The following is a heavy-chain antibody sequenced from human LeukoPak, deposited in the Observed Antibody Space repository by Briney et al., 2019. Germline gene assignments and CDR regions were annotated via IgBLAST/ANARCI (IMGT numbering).Heavy chain of an antibody. CDR1: GFSISSGYY. J-gene: IGHJ5*02. V-gene: IGHV4-38-2*02. CDR3: PRGADDYSNYVSYNWFDP. D-gene: IGHD4-11*01. CDR2: IYHSGST. Sequence: SETLSLTCTVSGFSISSGYYWGWIRQPPGKGLEWIGSIYHSGSTYYNPSLKSRVTISVDTSKNQFSLKLSSVTAADTAVYYSPRGADDYSNYVSYNWFDPWGQGTLVTVSS.